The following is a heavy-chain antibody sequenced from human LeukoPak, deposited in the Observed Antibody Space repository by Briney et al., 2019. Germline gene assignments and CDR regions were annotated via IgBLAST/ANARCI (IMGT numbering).Heavy chain of an antibody. Sequence: SETLSLTCAVYGGSFSGYYWSWIRQPPGKGLEWIGEINHSGSTNYNPSLKSRVTISVDTSKYQFSLKLSSVTAADTAVYYCARLTYYDFWSGYPLFDYWGQGTLVTVSS. CDR3: ARLTYYDFWSGYPLFDY. V-gene: IGHV4-34*01. J-gene: IGHJ4*02. D-gene: IGHD3-3*01. CDR2: INHSGST. CDR1: GGSFSGYY.